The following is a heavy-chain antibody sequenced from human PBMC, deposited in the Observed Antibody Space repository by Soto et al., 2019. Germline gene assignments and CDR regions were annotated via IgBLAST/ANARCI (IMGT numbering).Heavy chain of an antibody. J-gene: IGHJ5*02. Sequence: QVQLVQSGAEVKKPGSSVKVSCKASGGTFSSYTISWVRQAPGQGLEWMGRIIPILGIANYAQKFQGRVTITADKSTSTAYMELSSLRSEDTAVYYCARNLAAAGTKINNWFDPWGQGTLVTVSS. CDR1: GGTFSSYT. CDR2: IIPILGIA. CDR3: ARNLAAAGTKINNWFDP. D-gene: IGHD6-13*01. V-gene: IGHV1-69*02.